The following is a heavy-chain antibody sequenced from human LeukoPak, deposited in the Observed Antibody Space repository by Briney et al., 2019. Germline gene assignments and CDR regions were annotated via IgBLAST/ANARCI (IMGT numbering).Heavy chain of an antibody. D-gene: IGHD2-15*01. J-gene: IGHJ2*01. CDR1: GGSISSGGYY. CDR2: IYYSGST. V-gene: IGHV4-31*03. CDR3: AREGGEADWYFDL. Sequence: SQTLSLTCTVSGGSISSGGYYWSWIRQHPGKGLEWIGYIYYSGSTYYNPSLKSRVTISVDTSKNQFSLKLSSVTAADTAVYYCAREGGEADWYFDLWGRGTLVTVSS.